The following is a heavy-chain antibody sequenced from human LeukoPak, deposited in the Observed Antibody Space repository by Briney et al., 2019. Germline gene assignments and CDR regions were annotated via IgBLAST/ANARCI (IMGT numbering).Heavy chain of an antibody. J-gene: IGHJ4*02. V-gene: IGHV5-51*01. CDR2: IYPGDSDT. CDR1: GYSFTSYW. CDR3: ARLRGQPYYYDSSGYYYLDY. Sequence: GESLKISCKGSGYSFTSYWIGWVRQMPGKGLEWMGIIYPGDSDTRYSPSFQGQVTISADKSISTAYLQWSSLKASDTAMYYCARLRGQPYYYDSSGYYYLDYWGQGTLVTVSS. D-gene: IGHD3-22*01.